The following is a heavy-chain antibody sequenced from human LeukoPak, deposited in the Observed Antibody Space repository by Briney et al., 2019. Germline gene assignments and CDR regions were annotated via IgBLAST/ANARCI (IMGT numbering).Heavy chain of an antibody. D-gene: IGHD3-9*01. CDR1: GFTFDDYA. V-gene: IGHV3-9*01. CDR2: ISWNSGSI. J-gene: IGHJ4*02. CDR3: ARGAYYDILTGYYTGPFDY. Sequence: PGESLRLSCAASGFTFDDYAMHWVRQAPGKGLEWVSGISWNSGSIGYADSVKGRFTISRDNAKNSLYLQMNSLRAEDTALYYCARGAYYDILTGYYTGPFDYWGQGTLVTVSS.